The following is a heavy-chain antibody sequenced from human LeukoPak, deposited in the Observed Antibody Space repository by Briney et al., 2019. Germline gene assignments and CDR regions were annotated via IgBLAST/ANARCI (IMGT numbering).Heavy chain of an antibody. D-gene: IGHD4-17*01. CDR3: ARDLDYGDYLNWFDP. J-gene: IGHJ5*02. V-gene: IGHV3-11*01. CDR1: GFTFSDYY. Sequence: PGGSLRLSCAASGFTFSDYYMSWIRQAPGKGLEWVSYISSSGSTIYYADSVKGRFTISRDNAKNSLYLQRNSLRAEDTAVYYCARDLDYGDYLNWFDPWGQGTLVTVSS. CDR2: ISSSGSTI.